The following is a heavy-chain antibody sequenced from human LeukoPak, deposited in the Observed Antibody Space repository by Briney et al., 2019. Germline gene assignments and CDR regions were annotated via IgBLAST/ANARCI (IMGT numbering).Heavy chain of an antibody. CDR3: ARGSLYWIVVVDY. CDR2: ISAYNGNT. D-gene: IGHD3-22*01. CDR1: GGTFGSYA. V-gene: IGHV1-18*01. J-gene: IGHJ4*02. Sequence: GASVKVSCKASGGTFGSYAISWVRQAPGQGLEWMGWISAYNGNTNYAQKLQGRVTMTTDTSTSTAYMGLRSLRSDDTAVYYCARGSLYWIVVVDYWGQGTLVTVSS.